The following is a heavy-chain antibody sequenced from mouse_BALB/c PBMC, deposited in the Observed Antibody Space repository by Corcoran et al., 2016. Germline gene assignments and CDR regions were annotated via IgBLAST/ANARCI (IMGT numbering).Heavy chain of an antibody. CDR3: AREAGPYWYFDV. V-gene: IGHV1-4*02. D-gene: IGHD3-2*02. CDR2: INPSSGYT. CDR1: GYTFTSYT. J-gene: IGHJ1*01. Sequence: QVQLQQSAAELARPGASVKMSCKASGYTFTSYTMYWVKQRPGQCLEWIGYINPSSGYTEYNQKFKDKTTLTADKSSSTAYMQLSSLTSEDSADYYCAREAGPYWYFDVWGAGTTVTVSS.